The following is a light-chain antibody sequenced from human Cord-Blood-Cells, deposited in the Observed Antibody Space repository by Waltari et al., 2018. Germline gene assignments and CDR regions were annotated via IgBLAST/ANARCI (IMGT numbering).Light chain of an antibody. Sequence: QSALTQPASVSGSPGQSITIPCTGTSSDVGWYKYVSWYQQHPGKAPKLMIYDVSNRPSGVSNRFSGSKSGNTASLTISGLQAEDEADYYCSSYTSSSTLVFGTGTKVTVL. J-gene: IGLJ1*01. CDR1: SSDVGWYKY. CDR3: SSYTSSSTLV. CDR2: DVS. V-gene: IGLV2-14*01.